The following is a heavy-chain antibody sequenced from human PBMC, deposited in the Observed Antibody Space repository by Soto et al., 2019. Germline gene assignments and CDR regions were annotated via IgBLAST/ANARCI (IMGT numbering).Heavy chain of an antibody. Sequence: NPGGSLRLSCVASGFNLSHPWMTWVRQAAGKGLEWVGRIKSKTDGGTADYAAPVKGRATIPRDDSKNTVYLQMNSLKTEDTAVYHCTTGIYYDILTGYHNVAYWGQGALVTVSS. CDR2: IKSKTDGGTA. J-gene: IGHJ4*02. CDR1: GFNLSHPW. D-gene: IGHD3-9*01. V-gene: IGHV3-15*01. CDR3: TTGIYYDILTGYHNVAY.